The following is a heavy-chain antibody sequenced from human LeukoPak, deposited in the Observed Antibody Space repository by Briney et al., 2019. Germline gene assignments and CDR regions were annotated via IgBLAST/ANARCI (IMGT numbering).Heavy chain of an antibody. CDR2: INPNSGGT. Sequence: EASVKVSCKASGYTFTDYYMHWVRQAPGQGLEWMGWINPNSGGTNYAQKFQGRVTMTRGTSISTAYMELSRLRSDDTAVYYCAREWEPYYYMDAWGKGTTVTISS. J-gene: IGHJ6*03. D-gene: IGHD1-26*01. V-gene: IGHV1-2*02. CDR3: AREWEPYYYMDA. CDR1: GYTFTDYY.